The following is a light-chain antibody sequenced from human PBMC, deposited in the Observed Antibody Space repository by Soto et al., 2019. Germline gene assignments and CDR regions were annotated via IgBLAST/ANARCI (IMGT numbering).Light chain of an antibody. Sequence: QSALTQPPSASGSPGQSVTISCTGTSSDVGAYKYVSWYQQYPGKAPKLMIYEVTKRPSGVPDRFSGSKSGQQASLTVSGLQGEDGGDYYCTSYVGNDIWVFGGGTKLTVL. CDR3: TSYVGNDIWV. J-gene: IGLJ3*02. V-gene: IGLV2-8*01. CDR2: EVT. CDR1: SSDVGAYKY.